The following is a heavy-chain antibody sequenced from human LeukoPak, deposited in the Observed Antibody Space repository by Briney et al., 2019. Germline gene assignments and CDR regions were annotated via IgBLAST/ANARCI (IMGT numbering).Heavy chain of an antibody. J-gene: IGHJ4*02. Sequence: WVSGISWNSGSIGYADSVKGRFTISRDNAKNSLYLQMNSLRAEDTAVYYCARDSIAAGFDYWGQGTLVTVSS. CDR3: ARDSIAAGFDY. V-gene: IGHV3-9*01. D-gene: IGHD6-13*01. CDR2: ISWNSGSI.